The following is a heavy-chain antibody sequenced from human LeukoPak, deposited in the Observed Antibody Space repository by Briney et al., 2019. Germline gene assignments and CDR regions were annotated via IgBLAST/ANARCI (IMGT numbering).Heavy chain of an antibody. CDR1: GFTFSSYW. Sequence: PGGSLRLSCAASGFTFSSYWMHWVRQAPGKGLEWVSAISGSGGSTYYADSVKGRFTISRGNSKNTLYLQMNSLRAEDTAVYYCAKRVDTLLFRHWGQGTLVTVSS. J-gene: IGHJ1*01. CDR3: AKRVDTLLFRH. CDR2: ISGSGGST. D-gene: IGHD2-15*01. V-gene: IGHV3-23*01.